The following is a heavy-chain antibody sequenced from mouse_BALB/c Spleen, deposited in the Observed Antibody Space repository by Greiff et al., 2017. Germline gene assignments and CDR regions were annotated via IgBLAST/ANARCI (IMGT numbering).Heavy chain of an antibody. CDR2: ISSGGGST. J-gene: IGHJ3*01. V-gene: IGHV5-12-1*01. CDR1: GFAFSSYD. Sequence: EVQVVESGGGLVKPGGSLKLSCAASGFAFSSYDMSWVRQTPEKRLEWVAYISSGGGSTYYPDTVKGRVTISRDKAKNTLYLQMSSLKSEDTAMYYCAREGNPCAYWGQGTLVTVSA. CDR3: AREGNPCAY.